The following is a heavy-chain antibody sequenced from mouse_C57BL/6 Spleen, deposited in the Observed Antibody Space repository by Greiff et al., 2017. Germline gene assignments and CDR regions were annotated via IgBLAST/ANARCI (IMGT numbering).Heavy chain of an antibody. CDR2: IYPSDSET. Sequence: QVQLQQPGAELVRPGSSVKLSCKASGYTFTSYWMDWVKQRPGQGLEWIGNIYPSDSETHYNQKFKDKATLTVDKSSSTAYMQLSSLTSEDSAVYYCARSGIYSEAMDYWGQGTSVTVSS. J-gene: IGHJ4*01. D-gene: IGHD2-1*01. CDR1: GYTFTSYW. V-gene: IGHV1-61*01. CDR3: ARSGIYSEAMDY.